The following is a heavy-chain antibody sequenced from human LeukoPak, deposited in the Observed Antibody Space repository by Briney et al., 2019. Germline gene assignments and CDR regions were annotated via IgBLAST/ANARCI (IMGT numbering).Heavy chain of an antibody. CDR1: GYTFNGYY. Sequence: GASVKVSCKASGYTFNGYYIHWVRQAPGQGLEWMGWINPNSGDTDYAQKFQGRVTMTRDTSITTAYMELNRLTSDDTAVYFCARVVGDYVGSGSRHFDYWGQGTLVTVSS. CDR2: INPNSGDT. CDR3: ARVVGDYVGSGSRHFDY. V-gene: IGHV1-2*02. D-gene: IGHD3-22*01. J-gene: IGHJ4*02.